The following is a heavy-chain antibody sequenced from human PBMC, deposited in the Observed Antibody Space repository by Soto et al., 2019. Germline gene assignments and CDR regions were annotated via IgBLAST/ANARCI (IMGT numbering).Heavy chain of an antibody. CDR2: IIPTFGRT. V-gene: IGHV1-69*13. Sequence: SLKVSFKASGDTFSSYAISWLRQAPGKGLEWMGKIIPTFGRTNYAQKFQGRLTISADDSTSTAYMELSSLLSEDTAVYYCARDPLSSFAMDVWGQGTTVTVSS. CDR1: GDTFSSYA. J-gene: IGHJ6*02. D-gene: IGHD3-10*02. CDR3: ARDPLSSFAMDV.